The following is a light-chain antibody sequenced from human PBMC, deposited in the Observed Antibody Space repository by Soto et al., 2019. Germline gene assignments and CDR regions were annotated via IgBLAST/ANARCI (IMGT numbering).Light chain of an antibody. V-gene: IGKV3-20*01. J-gene: IGKJ2*01. CDR1: QSVSSSY. CDR3: QQYGSSSPYT. CDR2: GAS. Sequence: EIVLTQSPGTLSLSPGARATLSCRASQSVSSSYLAWYQQKPGQAPRLLIYGASSRPSDIPDRFSGSGSGTDFTLTISRLEPEDFAEYYGQQYGSSSPYTFGQGTKLEIK.